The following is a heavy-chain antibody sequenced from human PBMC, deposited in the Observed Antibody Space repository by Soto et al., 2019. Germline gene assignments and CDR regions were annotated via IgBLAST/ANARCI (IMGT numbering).Heavy chain of an antibody. D-gene: IGHD1-26*01. CDR3: AHRPIVGAAI. CDR2: IFHSGST. V-gene: IGHV4-4*02. J-gene: IGHJ4*02. Sequence: QVQLQESGPGLVKPSGTLSLNSAVFGGSISNSNWWTWVRQPPGKGLDWIGEIFHSGSTNYNSSHMGRVTISVDKANNQFSLKLSSVTAADTAVYYCAHRPIVGAAIWGQGTLVTVSS. CDR1: GGSISNSNW.